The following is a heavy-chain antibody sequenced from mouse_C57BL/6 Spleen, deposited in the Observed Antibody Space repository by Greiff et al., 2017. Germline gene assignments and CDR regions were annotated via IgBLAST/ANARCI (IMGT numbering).Heavy chain of an antibody. Sequence: EVHLVESEGGLVQPGSSMKLSCTASGFTFSDYYMAWVRQVPEKGLEWVANINYDGSSTYYLDSLKSRFIISRDNAKNILYLQMSSLKSEDTATYYCARVGRLLDYYAMDYWGQGTSVTVSS. D-gene: IGHD2-3*01. CDR1: GFTFSDYY. CDR2: INYDGSST. J-gene: IGHJ4*01. V-gene: IGHV5-16*01. CDR3: ARVGRLLDYYAMDY.